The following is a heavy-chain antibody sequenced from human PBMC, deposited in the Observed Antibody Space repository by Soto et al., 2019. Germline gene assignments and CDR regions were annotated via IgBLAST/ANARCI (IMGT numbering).Heavy chain of an antibody. D-gene: IGHD3-10*02. CDR2: MSYDGSDT. CDR1: GFIFSNNG. V-gene: IGHV3-30*02. J-gene: IGHJ4*02. CDR3: TIVRVADSALDN. Sequence: GSLRLSCVGSGFIFSNNGMHWVRQSPGKGLEWVAFMSYDGSDTFYADSVKGRFTISRDKSKNTLFLHMSNLRPEDTAMYYCTIVRVADSALDNWGQGTLVTVSS.